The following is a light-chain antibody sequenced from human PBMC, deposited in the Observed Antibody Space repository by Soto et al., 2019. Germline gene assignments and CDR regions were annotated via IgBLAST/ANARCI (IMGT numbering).Light chain of an antibody. CDR3: QQYKSFWT. Sequence: DIQMTQSPSTLSASVGDRVTITCRASQSISSWLAWYQQKPGKAPKLLIYDASSLESWVPSRFSGSGSGTEFTLTISSLRSEDFATYYCQQYKSFWTFGQGTKVDIK. CDR1: QSISSW. V-gene: IGKV1-5*01. CDR2: DAS. J-gene: IGKJ1*01.